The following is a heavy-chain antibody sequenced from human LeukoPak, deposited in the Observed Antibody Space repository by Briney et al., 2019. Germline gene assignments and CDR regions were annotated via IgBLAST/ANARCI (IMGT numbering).Heavy chain of an antibody. D-gene: IGHD4-23*01. CDR1: GYTFTNYY. J-gene: IGHJ4*02. CDR2: VNPSDGGT. CDR3: ATGRWSFDY. Sequence: ASAPVSCKASGYTFTNYYMHWVPQAPGQGLEWMGIVNPSDGGTSYAQQFQGRVTMTSHTPTSTVYMELSSLRSEDTAVYYCATGRWSFDYWGRGTLVTVSS. V-gene: IGHV1-46*01.